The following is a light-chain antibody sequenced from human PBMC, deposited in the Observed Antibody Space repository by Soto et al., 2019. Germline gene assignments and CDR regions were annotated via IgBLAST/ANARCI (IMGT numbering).Light chain of an antibody. V-gene: IGKV1-5*03. Sequence: DIRVTQSPSTLSASVGDSVTITCRASRSIGTWLVWYQQKPGKAPNLLIYRASTLVSGVPSRFSGSGSGTDFTLTISSLQPDDFATYYCHRHETYPLGFGGGTKVEI. CDR1: RSIGTW. CDR3: HRHETYPLG. J-gene: IGKJ4*01. CDR2: RAS.